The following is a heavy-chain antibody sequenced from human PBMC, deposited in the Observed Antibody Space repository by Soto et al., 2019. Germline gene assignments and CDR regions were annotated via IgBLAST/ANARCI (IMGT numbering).Heavy chain of an antibody. J-gene: IGHJ5*02. CDR1: GYTFTSYA. Sequence: ASVKVSCKASGYTFTSYAMHWVRQAPGQRLEWMGWINAGNGNTKYSQKFQGRVTITRDTPASTAYMELSSLRSEDTAVYYCARASSPAAPSYYCFDPCGRGTMVTVSS. CDR3: ARASSPAAPSYYCFDP. V-gene: IGHV1-3*01. D-gene: IGHD2-15*01. CDR2: INAGNGNT.